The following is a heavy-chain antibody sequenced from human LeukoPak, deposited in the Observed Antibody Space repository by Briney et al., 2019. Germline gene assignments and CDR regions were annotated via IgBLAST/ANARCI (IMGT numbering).Heavy chain of an antibody. CDR3: ARMTRYSSGWYDWFDP. J-gene: IGHJ5*02. D-gene: IGHD6-19*01. V-gene: IGHV1-46*01. CDR2: INPSGGST. CDR1: GYTFTSYY. Sequence: ASVKVSCKASGYTFTSYYMHWVRQAPGQGLDWMGIINPSGGSTSYAQKFQGRVTMTRDTSTSTIYMELSSLRSEDTAVYYCARMTRYSSGWYDWFDPWGQGTLVTVSS.